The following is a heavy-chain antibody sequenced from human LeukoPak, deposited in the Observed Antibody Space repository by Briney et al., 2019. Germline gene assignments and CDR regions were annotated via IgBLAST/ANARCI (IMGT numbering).Heavy chain of an antibody. CDR3: ARGLWFGDRDPFDY. Sequence: ASVKVSCKASGYTFTSYGITWVRQATGQGLEWVGWMNPNSGNTGYAQKFQGRVTMTRDTSTSTVYMELGSLRSEDTAVYYCARGLWFGDRDPFDYWGQGTLVTVSS. CDR1: GYTFTSYG. D-gene: IGHD3-10*01. J-gene: IGHJ4*02. V-gene: IGHV1-8*02. CDR2: MNPNSGNT.